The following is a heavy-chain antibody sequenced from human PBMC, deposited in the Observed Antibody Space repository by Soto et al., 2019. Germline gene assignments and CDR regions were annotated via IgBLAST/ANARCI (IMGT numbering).Heavy chain of an antibody. Sequence: PGGSLRLSCAASGFNFNGYTINWVRQAPGKRLEWLSSISSSGYIFSTDSVRGRFTISRDNAKNSVYLQINSLRAEDTAVYFCAGDCSGGSCYPGMDVWGQGTTVTVSS. V-gene: IGHV3-21*01. D-gene: IGHD2-15*01. CDR2: ISSSGYI. CDR1: GFNFNGYT. J-gene: IGHJ6*02. CDR3: AGDCSGGSCYPGMDV.